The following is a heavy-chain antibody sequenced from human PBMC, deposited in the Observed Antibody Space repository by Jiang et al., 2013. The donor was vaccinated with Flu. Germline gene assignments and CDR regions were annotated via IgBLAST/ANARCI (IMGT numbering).Heavy chain of an antibody. CDR2: IDPSDSYT. D-gene: IGHD3-10*01. V-gene: IGHV5-10-1*01. CDR3: ARHPRVRGVTRNYGMDV. Sequence: GAEVKKPGESLRISCKGSGYSFTSYWISWVRQMPGKGLEWMGRIDPSDSYTNYSPSFQGHVTISADKSISTAYLQWSSLKASDTAMYYCARHPRVRGVTRNYGMDVWGQGTTVTVSS. CDR1: GYSFTSYW. J-gene: IGHJ6*02.